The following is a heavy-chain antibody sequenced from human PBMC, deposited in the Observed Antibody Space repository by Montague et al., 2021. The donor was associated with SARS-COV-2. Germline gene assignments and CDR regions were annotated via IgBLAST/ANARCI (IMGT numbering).Heavy chain of an antibody. Sequence: SETLSLTCTVSGGSISSSSYYWGWIRQPPGKGLEWIGGIYYSGSTYYNPSLKSRVTISVDASKNQFSLKLSSVTAADTAVYYCARRESIVRGVVFTFSSPFDSWGQGTLVTVSS. J-gene: IGHJ4*02. CDR1: GGSISSSSYY. V-gene: IGHV4-39*01. CDR3: ARRESIVRGVVFTFSSPFDS. D-gene: IGHD3-10*01. CDR2: IYYSGST.